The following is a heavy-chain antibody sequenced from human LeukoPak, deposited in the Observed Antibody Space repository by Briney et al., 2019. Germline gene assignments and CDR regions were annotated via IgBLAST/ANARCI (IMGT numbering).Heavy chain of an antibody. CDR2: IWYDGINE. CDR3: ARDWFRDASNVYYFDY. V-gene: IGHV3-33*01. Sequence: PGGSLGLSCAATGFTFSTYDMHWVRQAPGKGLEWVAVIWYDGINEYYADSVKGRFTISRDNSKRKLYLQMNSLTAEDTAVYYCARDWFRDASNVYYFDYWGQGTLVTVSS. J-gene: IGHJ4*02. CDR1: GFTFSTYD. D-gene: IGHD5-24*01.